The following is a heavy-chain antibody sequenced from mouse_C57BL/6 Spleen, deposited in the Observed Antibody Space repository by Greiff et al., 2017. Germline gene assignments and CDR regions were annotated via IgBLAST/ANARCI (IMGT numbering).Heavy chain of an antibody. CDR2: IYPGNSDT. D-gene: IGHD2-5*01. J-gene: IGHJ4*01. CDR3: TRLASNPYAMDY. Sequence: EVQVVESGTVLARPGASVKMSCKTSGYTFTSYWMHWVKQRPGQGLEWIGAIYPGNSDTSYNQKFKGKAKLTAVTSASTAYMELSSLTNEDSAVYYCTRLASNPYAMDYWGQGTSVTVSS. V-gene: IGHV1-5*01. CDR1: GYTFTSYW.